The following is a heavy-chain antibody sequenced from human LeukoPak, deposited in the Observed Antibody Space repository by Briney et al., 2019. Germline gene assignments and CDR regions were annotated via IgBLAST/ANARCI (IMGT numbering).Heavy chain of an antibody. CDR2: IIPIFGTA. D-gene: IGHD3-22*01. CDR1: GGTFSSYA. J-gene: IGHJ3*02. CDR3: ARLYYYDSSGTFDI. V-gene: IGHV1-69*05. Sequence: SVKVSCKASGGTFSSYAISWVRQAPGQGLEWMGRIIPIFGTANYAQKFQGRVTITTDESTSTAYMEPSSLRSEDTAVYYCARLYYYDSSGTFDIWGQGTMVTVSS.